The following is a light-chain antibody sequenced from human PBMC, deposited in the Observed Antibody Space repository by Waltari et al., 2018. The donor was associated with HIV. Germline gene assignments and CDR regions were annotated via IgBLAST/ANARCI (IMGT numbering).Light chain of an antibody. V-gene: IGLV2-23*01. CDR2: EGN. CDR1: SSAVGTYNL. Sequence: QSALTQPASVSGSPGQSITISCTATSSAVGTYNLVSWYQHQPGKAPKLIIYEGNKRPSGVSNRFFGSKAADTASLTISGLQAEDEADYHCCSYARGSHVVFGGGTKLTVL. CDR3: CSYARGSHVV. J-gene: IGLJ2*01.